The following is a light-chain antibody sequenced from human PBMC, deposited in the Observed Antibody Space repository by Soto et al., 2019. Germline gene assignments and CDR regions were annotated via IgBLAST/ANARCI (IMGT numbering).Light chain of an antibody. J-gene: IGLJ2*01. CDR1: SSNIGARYD. CDR3: QSYDSSLSGSYVV. CDR2: GNT. V-gene: IGLV1-40*01. Sequence: QSALTQPPSVSGAPGQRVTISCTGSSSNIGARYDVHWYQQLPGTAPKLLIYGNTNRPSGVPDRFSGSKSGTSASLAITGLQAEDEADYYCQSYDSSLSGSYVVFGGGTKLTVL.